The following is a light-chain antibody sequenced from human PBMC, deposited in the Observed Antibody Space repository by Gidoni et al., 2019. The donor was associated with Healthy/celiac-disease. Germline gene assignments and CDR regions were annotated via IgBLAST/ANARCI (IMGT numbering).Light chain of an antibody. CDR2: GAS. V-gene: IGKV3-20*01. Sequence: ESVLTPSPGTLSLAPGDRATLACRASQSVSSSYLAWYQQNPGQAPRLLIYGASSRATGIPDRFSGSGSGTAFTLTISRLEPEDFAVYYCQQYGSSPTITFGQGTRLEIK. CDR3: QQYGSSPTIT. CDR1: QSVSSSY. J-gene: IGKJ5*01.